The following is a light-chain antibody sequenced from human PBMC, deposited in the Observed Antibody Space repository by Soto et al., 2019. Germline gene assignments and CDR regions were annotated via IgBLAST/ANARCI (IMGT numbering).Light chain of an antibody. CDR2: GAS. J-gene: IGKJ4*01. Sequence: EIVVTQSPATLSVSPGERVTLSCRASQSLSSDLAWYQQKPGQPPRLLLYGASTRATGVPARFSGSGSGTEFTLTISSLQPEDYAVYYCQQYNNWPLTFGGGTKVDIK. CDR1: QSLSSD. V-gene: IGKV3-15*01. CDR3: QQYNNWPLT.